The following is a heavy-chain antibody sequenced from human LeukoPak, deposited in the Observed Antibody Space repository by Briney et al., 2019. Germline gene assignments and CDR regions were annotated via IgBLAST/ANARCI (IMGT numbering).Heavy chain of an antibody. CDR3: ARGVYIAAAQYGY. J-gene: IGHJ4*02. D-gene: IGHD6-13*01. Sequence: PSETLSLTCTVSGGSISSYYWSWIRQPPGKGLEWIGYIYYSGTTDYNPSLKSRVTISVDTSKNQFSLKLSSVTAADTAVYYCARGVYIAAAQYGYWGQGTLVTVSS. V-gene: IGHV4-59*01. CDR2: IYYSGTT. CDR1: GGSISSYY.